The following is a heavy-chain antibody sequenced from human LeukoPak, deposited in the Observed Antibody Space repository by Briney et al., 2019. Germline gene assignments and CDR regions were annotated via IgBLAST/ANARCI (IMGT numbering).Heavy chain of an antibody. CDR3: AKDVIRGAISYFES. V-gene: IGHV3-30-3*01. Sequence: GGSLRLSCAASGFTFSSYAMHWVRQAPGKGLEWVAVISYDGSNKYYADSVKGRFTISRDNSNNTLFLQVSSLRAEDTAVYYCAKDVIRGAISYFESWGQGTLVAVSS. J-gene: IGHJ4*02. D-gene: IGHD3-10*01. CDR1: GFTFSSYA. CDR2: ISYDGSNK.